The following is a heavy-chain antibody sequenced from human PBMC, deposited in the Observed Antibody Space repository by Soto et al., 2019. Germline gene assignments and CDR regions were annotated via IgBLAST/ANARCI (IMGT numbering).Heavy chain of an antibody. CDR3: ARDSHYYGSGSYFY. V-gene: IGHV3-53*01. CDR1: GFTVSSNY. D-gene: IGHD3-10*01. Sequence: PGGSLRLSCAASGFTVSSNYMSWVRQAPGKGLEWVSVIYSGGSTYYADSVKGRFTIFRDNSKNTLYLQMNSLRAEDTAVYYCARDSHYYGSGSYFYWGQGTLVTVSS. CDR2: IYSGGST. J-gene: IGHJ4*02.